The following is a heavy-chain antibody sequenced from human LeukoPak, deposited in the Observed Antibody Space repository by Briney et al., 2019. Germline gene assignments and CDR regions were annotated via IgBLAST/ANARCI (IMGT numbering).Heavy chain of an antibody. CDR3: ARTPSSISDLDY. V-gene: IGHV4-59*01. Sequence: PSETLSLTCTVSGGSISRNYWSWVRQPPGKRLEWIGYIYYTGSTNYNPSLKSRVSMSVDMSKNQVSLKLSSVTAADTAVYYCARTPSSISDLDYWGQGTLVAVSS. D-gene: IGHD6-6*01. CDR2: IYYTGST. J-gene: IGHJ4*02. CDR1: GGSISRNY.